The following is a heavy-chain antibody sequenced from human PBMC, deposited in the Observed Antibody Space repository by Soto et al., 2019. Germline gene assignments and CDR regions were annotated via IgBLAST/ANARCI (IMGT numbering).Heavy chain of an antibody. D-gene: IGHD6-19*01. Sequence: SETLSLTCTVSGGSISSGGYYWSWIRQHPGKGLEWIGNIYYTGSTHYDTSLKSRITISLDTSKNQISLKLSSVTAADTAVYYCASSPVTGIYYAMDVWGQGTTVTVSS. V-gene: IGHV4-31*03. CDR3: ASSPVTGIYYAMDV. CDR1: GGSISSGGYY. CDR2: IYYTGST. J-gene: IGHJ6*02.